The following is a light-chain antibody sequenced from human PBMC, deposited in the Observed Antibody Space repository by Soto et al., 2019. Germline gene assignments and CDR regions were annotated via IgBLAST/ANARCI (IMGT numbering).Light chain of an antibody. CDR3: QQYDERPPNLS. V-gene: IGKV3-15*01. J-gene: IGKJ4*01. CDR1: QSVSTN. CDR2: AAS. Sequence: EIVMTQSPATLSVSPGERATLSCRASQSVSTNLAWYQQKPGQAPRLLIYAASVRATGIPARFSGSGSGTAFTLTISSLKSEEFAVYYCQQYDERPPNLSVGGGTKVEIK.